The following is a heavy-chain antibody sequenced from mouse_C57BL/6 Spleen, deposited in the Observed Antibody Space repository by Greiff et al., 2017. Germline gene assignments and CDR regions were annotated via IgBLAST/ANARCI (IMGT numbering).Heavy chain of an antibody. Sequence: VQLQQPGAELVRPGSSVKLSCKASGYTFTSYWMDWVKQRPGQGLEWIGNIYPSDSETHYNQKFKDKATLTVDKSSSTAYMQLSSLTSEDSAVYYCARRDYGSRFAYWGQGPLVSVSA. J-gene: IGHJ3*01. D-gene: IGHD1-1*01. CDR1: GYTFTSYW. V-gene: IGHV1-61*01. CDR2: IYPSDSET. CDR3: ARRDYGSRFAY.